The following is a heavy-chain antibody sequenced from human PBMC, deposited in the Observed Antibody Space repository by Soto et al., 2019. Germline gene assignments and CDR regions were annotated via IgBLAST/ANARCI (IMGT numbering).Heavy chain of an antibody. CDR1: GFTFSSYG. D-gene: IGHD3-22*01. J-gene: IGHJ3*02. V-gene: IGHV3-33*01. Sequence: QVQLVESGGGVVQPGMSLRLSCAASGFTFSSYGMHWVRQAPGKGLVWVEVIWYDGSNKYYADSVKGRFTISRDNSKNTLYLQMNSLRAEDTAVYYCARESPEYYYDSSGYHGLDIWGQGTMVTVSS. CDR3: ARESPEYYYDSSGYHGLDI. CDR2: IWYDGSNK.